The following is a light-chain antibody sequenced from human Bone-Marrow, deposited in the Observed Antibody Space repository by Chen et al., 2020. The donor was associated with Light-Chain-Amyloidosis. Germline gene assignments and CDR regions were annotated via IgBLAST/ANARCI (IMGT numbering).Light chain of an antibody. Sequence: SYVLTQPSSVSVAHGQTATIACGGNNIGSTSVHWYQQTPGQAPLLVVYDDSDRPSGIPVRLSGSNSGNTATLTISRVEAGDEADYYCQVWDRSSDRPVFGGGTKLTVL. CDR1: NIGSTS. CDR3: QVWDRSSDRPV. J-gene: IGLJ3*02. CDR2: DDS. V-gene: IGLV3-21*02.